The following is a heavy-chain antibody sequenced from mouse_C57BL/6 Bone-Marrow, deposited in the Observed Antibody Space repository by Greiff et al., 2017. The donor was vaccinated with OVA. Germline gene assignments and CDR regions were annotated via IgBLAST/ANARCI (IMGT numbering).Heavy chain of an antibody. D-gene: IGHD6-1*01. CDR1: GYTFTSYW. J-gene: IGHJ4*01. V-gene: IGHV1-69*01. CDR2: IDPSDSYT. CDR3: ARTSSPYAMDY. Sequence: QVQLQQPGAELVMPGASVKLSCKASGYTFTSYWMHWVKQRPGQGLAWIGEIDPSDSYTNYNQKFKGKSTLTVDKSSSTAYMQLSSLTSEDSEVYYCARTSSPYAMDYWGQGTSVTVSS.